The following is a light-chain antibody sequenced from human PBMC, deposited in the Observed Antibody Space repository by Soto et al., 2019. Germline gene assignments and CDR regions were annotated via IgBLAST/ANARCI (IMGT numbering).Light chain of an antibody. CDR2: GAS. CDR3: QQYGSSPYT. J-gene: IGKJ2*01. CDR1: QSVSISY. Sequence: EIVLTQSPGTLSLSPGERATLSCRASQSVSISYLAWYQQKPGQAPRLLIYGASSRATGIPDRFSGSGSGPDFTLTISRLEPEDFAVYYWQQYGSSPYTFGQGTKLEIK. V-gene: IGKV3-20*01.